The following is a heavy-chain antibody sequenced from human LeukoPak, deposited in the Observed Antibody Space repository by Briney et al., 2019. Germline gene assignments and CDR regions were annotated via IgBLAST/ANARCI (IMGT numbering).Heavy chain of an antibody. CDR1: GGSISSGSYY. CDR3: AREGPGRFGAPGPNVYSIDY. CDR2: IYTSGST. J-gene: IGHJ4*02. Sequence: PSQTLSLTCTVSGGSISSGSYYWSWIRQPAGKGLEWIGRIYTSGSTNYNPSLKSRVTISGDTSKNQFSLKLTSVTAADTAVYFCAREGPGRFGAPGPNVYSIDYWGQGALVTVSS. D-gene: IGHD3-10*01. V-gene: IGHV4-61*02.